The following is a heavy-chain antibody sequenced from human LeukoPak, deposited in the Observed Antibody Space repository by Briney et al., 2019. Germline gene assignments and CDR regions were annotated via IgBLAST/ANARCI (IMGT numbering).Heavy chain of an antibody. CDR3: ARLVDDYVWGSYLLG. D-gene: IGHD3-16*02. Sequence: SETLSLTCTVSGGSISSSSYYWGWIRQPPGKGLEWIGSIYYSGSTYYNPSLKSRVTISVDTSKNQFSLKLSSVTAADTAVYYCARLVDDYVWGSYLLGWGQGTLVTVSS. CDR2: IYYSGST. V-gene: IGHV4-39*01. CDR1: GGSISSSSYY. J-gene: IGHJ4*02.